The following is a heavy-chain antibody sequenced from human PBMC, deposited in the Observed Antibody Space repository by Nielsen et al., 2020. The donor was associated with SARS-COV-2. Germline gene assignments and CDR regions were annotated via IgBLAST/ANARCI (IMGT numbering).Heavy chain of an antibody. CDR2: IYPGDSDT. D-gene: IGHD6-13*01. V-gene: IGHV5-51*01. CDR1: GYSFTSYW. Sequence: GESLKISCQGSGYSFTSYWIGWVRQMPGKGLEWMGIIYPGDSDTRYSPSFQGQVTISADKSISTAYLQWSSLKASDTAMYYCARYIAAASGYYYGMDVWGQGTTVTVSS. CDR3: ARYIAAASGYYYGMDV. J-gene: IGHJ6*02.